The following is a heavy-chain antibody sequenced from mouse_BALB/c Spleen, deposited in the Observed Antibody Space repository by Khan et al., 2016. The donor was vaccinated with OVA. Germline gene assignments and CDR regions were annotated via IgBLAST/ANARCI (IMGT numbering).Heavy chain of an antibody. CDR3: ARGGAAYYRNDGGAMEY. V-gene: IGHV9-4*02. CDR2: INTHSGVP. D-gene: IGHD2-14*01. Sequence: LVESGPELKKTGETVRISCKASGYTFTTAGIQWVQKMPGKGLKWIGWINTHSGVPKYAEDFKGRFAFSLEISVSTAYLQITNLKNKDTATYFCARGGAAYYRNDGGAMEYWGQGTSVTVSS. CDR1: GYTFTTAG. J-gene: IGHJ4*01.